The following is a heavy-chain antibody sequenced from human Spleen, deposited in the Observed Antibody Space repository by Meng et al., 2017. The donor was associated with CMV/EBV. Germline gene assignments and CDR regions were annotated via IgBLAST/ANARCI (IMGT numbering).Heavy chain of an antibody. J-gene: IGHJ3*02. D-gene: IGHD2-2*01. Sequence: SLKISCAASGFTFDDYAMHWVRQAPGKVLEWVSGLSWNIGRIDYTDSVKGRFTISRDNAKNSLYLQMNSLRAEDTAVYYCASGSMIVVVPAASAFDIWGQGTMVTVSS. CDR3: ASGSMIVVVPAASAFDI. CDR2: LSWNIGRI. CDR1: GFTFDDYA. V-gene: IGHV3-9*01.